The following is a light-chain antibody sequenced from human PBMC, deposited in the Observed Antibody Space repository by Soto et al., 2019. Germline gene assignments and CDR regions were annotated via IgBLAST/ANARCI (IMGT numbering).Light chain of an antibody. J-gene: IGLJ1*01. CDR2: EVI. CDR1: SSDVGAYNY. Sequence: QSALTQPASVSGSPGQSITISCTGTSSDVGAYNYVSWYQQHPGKAPKLMIYEVINRPSGVSNRFSGSKSGNTASLTISGLQAEDEADYYCGSYTSASTLVFXTGTKVTVL. V-gene: IGLV2-14*01. CDR3: GSYTSASTLV.